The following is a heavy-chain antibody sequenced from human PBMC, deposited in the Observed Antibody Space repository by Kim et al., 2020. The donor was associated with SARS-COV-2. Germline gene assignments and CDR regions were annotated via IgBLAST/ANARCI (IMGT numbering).Heavy chain of an antibody. CDR1: GYTFTNYA. CDR2: INTDTGNP. V-gene: IGHV7-4-1*02. D-gene: IGHD3-16*02. CDR3: ARVIWGSYRYTDS. J-gene: IGHJ4*02. Sequence: ALVKVSCKASGYTFTNYAISWVRQAPGQGLEWMGWINTDTGNPTYAQAFTGRFVFSVDTSVSTTYLQISSLKAEDTALYYCARVIWGSYRYTDSWGQGTL.